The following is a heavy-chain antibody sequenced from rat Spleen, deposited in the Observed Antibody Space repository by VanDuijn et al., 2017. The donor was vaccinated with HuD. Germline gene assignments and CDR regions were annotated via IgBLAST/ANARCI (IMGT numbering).Heavy chain of an antibody. Sequence: EVQLVESGGGLVQPGRSLKLSCVASGFTFNNYWMTWIRQAPGKGLEWVASITNAAGKVYYPDSVKGRFTISRDTAQNTLYLQMNSPRSEDTATYFCARLGGLRNWFAYWGQGTLVTVSS. D-gene: IGHD4-3*01. V-gene: IGHV5-31*01. J-gene: IGHJ3*01. CDR2: ITNAAGKV. CDR1: GFTFNNYW. CDR3: ARLGGLRNWFAY.